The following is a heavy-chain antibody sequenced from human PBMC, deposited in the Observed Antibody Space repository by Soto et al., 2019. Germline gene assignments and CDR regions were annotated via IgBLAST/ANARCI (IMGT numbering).Heavy chain of an antibody. CDR1: GGTFSSYA. CDR2: IIPIFGTA. J-gene: IGHJ5*02. V-gene: IGHV1-69*01. CDR3: ASGAGVTPCGDSHWFDP. Sequence: QVQLVQSGAEVKKPGSSVKVSCKASGGTFSSYAISWVRQAPGQGLEWMGGIIPIFGTANYAQKFQGRVTITEDESTSTAYMELSSLRSEDTAVYYCASGAGVTPCGDSHWFDPWGQGTLVTVSS. D-gene: IGHD4-17*01.